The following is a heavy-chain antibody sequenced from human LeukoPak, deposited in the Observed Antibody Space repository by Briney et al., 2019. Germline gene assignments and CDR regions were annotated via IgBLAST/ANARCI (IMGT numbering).Heavy chain of an antibody. CDR3: AREGVRGSPHYYMDV. J-gene: IGHJ6*03. CDR1: GGAFSSYT. Sequence: GASVKVSCKASGGAFSSYTINWVRQAPGQGLEWMGGIIPIFDTAKYAQKFQGRVTMTADESTTTAYMELSSLRSEDTAIYYCAREGVRGSPHYYMDVCGKGTKVSVSS. CDR2: IIPIFDTA. D-gene: IGHD3-10*01. V-gene: IGHV1-69*13.